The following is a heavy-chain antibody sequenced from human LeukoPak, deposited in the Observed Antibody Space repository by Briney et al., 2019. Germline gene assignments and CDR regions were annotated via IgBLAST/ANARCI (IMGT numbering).Heavy chain of an antibody. D-gene: IGHD3-10*01. CDR2: ISSSGSTI. Sequence: RPGGSLRLSCAASGFTFSDYYMSWIRQAPGKGLEWVSYISSSGSTIYYADSVKGRFTISRDNAKNSLYLQMNSLRAEDTAVYYCARRHHYPLTVDYWGQGTLVTVSS. J-gene: IGHJ4*02. CDR3: ARRHHYPLTVDY. V-gene: IGHV3-11*01. CDR1: GFTFSDYY.